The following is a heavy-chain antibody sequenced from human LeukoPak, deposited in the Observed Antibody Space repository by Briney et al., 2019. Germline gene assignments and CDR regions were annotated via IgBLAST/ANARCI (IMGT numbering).Heavy chain of an antibody. D-gene: IGHD5-12*01. CDR1: GFTFSRFG. CDR3: AKVQGYSGYDLDY. CDR2: ITSDGTST. Sequence: LPGGSLRLSCAASGFTFSRFGMHWVREAPGKGLEWVTVITSDGTSTSYADSVKGRFTISRDNSKNTLYLQMNSLRAEDTAIYYCAKVQGYSGYDLDYWGQGTLVTVSS. V-gene: IGHV3-30*18. J-gene: IGHJ4*02.